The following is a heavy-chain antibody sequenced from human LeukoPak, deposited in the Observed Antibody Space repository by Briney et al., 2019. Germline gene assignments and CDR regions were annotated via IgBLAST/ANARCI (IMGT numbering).Heavy chain of an antibody. D-gene: IGHD3/OR15-3a*01. CDR1: GFTFSSYG. V-gene: IGHV3-23*01. Sequence: GGSLRLSCAASGFTFSSYGMSWVRQAPGKGLEWVSSIAASGGRTNYADSVKGRFTISRDTSKNTLFLEMTSLRADDTAIYYCAKDHYDFLGWFDPWGQGTLVTVSS. CDR3: AKDHYDFLGWFDP. CDR2: IAASGGRT. J-gene: IGHJ5*02.